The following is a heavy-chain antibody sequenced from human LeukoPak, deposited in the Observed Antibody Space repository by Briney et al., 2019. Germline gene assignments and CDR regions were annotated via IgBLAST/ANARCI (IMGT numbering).Heavy chain of an antibody. Sequence: PSETLSLTCTVSGGSISTYYWTWIRQPAGKGLEWIGRIYTGGSTNYNPSLKSRVTISVDTSKNQFSLKLSSVTAADTAVYYCARASVHCSGGSCYEEEDYFDYWGQGTLVTVSS. CDR3: ARASVHCSGGSCYEEEDYFDY. CDR1: GGSISTYY. D-gene: IGHD2-15*01. J-gene: IGHJ4*02. CDR2: IYTGGST. V-gene: IGHV4-4*07.